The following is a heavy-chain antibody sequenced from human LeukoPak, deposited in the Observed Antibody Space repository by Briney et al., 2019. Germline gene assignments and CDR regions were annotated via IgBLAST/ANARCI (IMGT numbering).Heavy chain of an antibody. CDR3: AKDKQVVVPAAMVDY. V-gene: IGHV3-30*02. CDR2: IRYDGSNK. D-gene: IGHD2-2*01. Sequence: GGSLRLSCAASGFTFSSYGMHWVRQAPGKGLEWVAFIRYDGSNKYYADSLKGRFTISRDNSKNTLYLQMNSLRAEDTAVYYCAKDKQVVVPAAMVDYWGQGTLVTVSS. CDR1: GFTFSSYG. J-gene: IGHJ4*02.